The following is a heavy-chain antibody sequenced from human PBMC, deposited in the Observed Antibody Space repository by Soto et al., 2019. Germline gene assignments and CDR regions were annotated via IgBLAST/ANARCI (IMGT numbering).Heavy chain of an antibody. V-gene: IGHV3-30*18. J-gene: IGHJ4*02. CDR2: ISYDGSNK. CDR1: GFTFSSYG. D-gene: IGHD3-22*01. Sequence: QVQLVESGGGVVQPGRSLRLSCAASGFTFSSYGMHWVRQAPGKGLEWVAVISYDGSNKYYADSVKGRFTISRDNSKNTMYLQMNSLRAEDTAVYYCAKARSAWLSKYYFDYWGQGTLVTVSS. CDR3: AKARSAWLSKYYFDY.